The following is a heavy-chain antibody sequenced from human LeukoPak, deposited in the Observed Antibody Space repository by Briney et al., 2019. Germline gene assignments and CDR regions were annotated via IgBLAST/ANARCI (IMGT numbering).Heavy chain of an antibody. CDR3: ARLTAPIVVVPAAIRPPYYYYYMDV. J-gene: IGHJ6*03. D-gene: IGHD2-2*01. Sequence: PSETLSLTCAVYGGSFSGYYWSWIRQPPGKGLEWIGEINHSGSTNYNPSLKSRVTISVDTSKNQFSLKLSSVTAADTAVYYCARLTAPIVVVPAAIRPPYYYYYMDVWGKGTTVTVSS. CDR2: INHSGST. V-gene: IGHV4-34*01. CDR1: GGSFSGYY.